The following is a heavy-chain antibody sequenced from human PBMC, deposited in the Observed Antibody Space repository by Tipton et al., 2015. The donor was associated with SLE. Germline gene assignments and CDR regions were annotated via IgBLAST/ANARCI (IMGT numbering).Heavy chain of an antibody. V-gene: IGHV3-11*06. CDR2: ISSSSSYT. J-gene: IGHJ4*02. CDR1: GFTFSDYY. Sequence: SLRLSCAASGFTFSDYYMSWIRQAPGKGLEWVSYISSSSSYTNYADSVKGRFTISRDNSKNTLYLQMNSLRAEDTAVYYCARDLIIAAAGTIFDYWGQGTLVTVSS. CDR3: ARDLIIAAAGTIFDY. D-gene: IGHD6-13*01.